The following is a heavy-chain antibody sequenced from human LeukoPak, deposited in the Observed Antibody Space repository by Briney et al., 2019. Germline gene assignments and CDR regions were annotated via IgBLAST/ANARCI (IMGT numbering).Heavy chain of an antibody. D-gene: IGHD1-26*01. Sequence: GGSLRLSCEASGFTFSSYWMSWVRQAPGEGLEWVANIKEGGSEKYYVDSVKGRFTISRDNAKNSLFLRMTSLRGEDTAMYYCARGGSSRFAYWGQGTLVTVSS. CDR3: ARGGSSRFAY. J-gene: IGHJ4*02. V-gene: IGHV3-7*01. CDR1: GFTFSSYW. CDR2: IKEGGSEK.